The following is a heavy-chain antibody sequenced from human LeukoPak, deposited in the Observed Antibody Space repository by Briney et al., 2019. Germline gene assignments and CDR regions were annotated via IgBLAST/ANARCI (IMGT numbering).Heavy chain of an antibody. Sequence: GGSLRLTCVVSGFIASSNYMSWVRQAPGKGLEWISLIYSGGSTYYADSVMGRFTISRDSSKTTLFLQMNSLRAEDTAVYYCAVAYGGYDWEGGFDYWGQGTLVTVSS. D-gene: IGHD5-12*01. CDR2: IYSGGST. V-gene: IGHV3-53*01. CDR1: GFIASSNY. J-gene: IGHJ4*02. CDR3: AVAYGGYDWEGGFDY.